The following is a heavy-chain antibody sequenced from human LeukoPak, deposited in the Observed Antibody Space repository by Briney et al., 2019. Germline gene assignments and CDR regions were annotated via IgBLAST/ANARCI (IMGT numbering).Heavy chain of an antibody. D-gene: IGHD1-26*01. J-gene: IGHJ4*02. V-gene: IGHV3-23*01. CDR3: AKADFGMGATAPFDY. CDR2: ISGSGGST. CDR1: GFTFSSYA. Sequence: GGSLRLSCAASGFTFSSYAMSWVRQAPGKGLEWVSAISGSGGSTYYADSVKGRFTISRDNSKNTLYLQMNSLRAEDTAVYYCAKADFGMGATAPFDYWGQGTLATVSS.